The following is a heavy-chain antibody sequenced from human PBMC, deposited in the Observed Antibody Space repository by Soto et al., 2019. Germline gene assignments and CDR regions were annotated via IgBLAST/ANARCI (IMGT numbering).Heavy chain of an antibody. D-gene: IGHD3-10*01. CDR2: IYYSGST. J-gene: IGHJ6*02. V-gene: IGHV4-59*01. CDR3: ARGGYYYGSGDYYYYYYGMDV. CDR1: GGSISSYY. Sequence: PSETLSLTCTVSGGSISSYYWSWIRQPPGKGLEWIGYIYYSGSTNYNPSLKSRVTISVDTSKNQFSLKLSSVTAADTAVYYRARGGYYYGSGDYYYYYYGMDVWGQGTTVTVSS.